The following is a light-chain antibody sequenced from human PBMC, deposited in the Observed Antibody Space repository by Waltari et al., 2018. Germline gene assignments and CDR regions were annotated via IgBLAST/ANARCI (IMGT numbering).Light chain of an antibody. V-gene: IGKV3-11*01. Sequence: ETVLTQSPATLSLSPGERANLSCRASQSISSHLAWYQQKPGQPPRLIIYDESKRATGIPARFSCSGSGTDFTLTISSLEPEDFAVYYCQQRSNLWTFGQGTKVEIK. CDR2: DES. J-gene: IGKJ1*01. CDR3: QQRSNLWT. CDR1: QSISSH.